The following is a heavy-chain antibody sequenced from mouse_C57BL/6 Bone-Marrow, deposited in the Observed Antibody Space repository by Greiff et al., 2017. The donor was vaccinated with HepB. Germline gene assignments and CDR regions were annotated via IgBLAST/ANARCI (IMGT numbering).Heavy chain of an antibody. D-gene: IGHD1-1*01. CDR1: GYTFTEYT. Sequence: QVHVKQSGAELVKPGASVKLSCKASGYTFTEYTIHWVKQRSGQGLEWIGWFYPGSGSIKYNEKFKDKATLTADKSSSTVYMELSRLTSEDSAVYFCARHEEGYYYGSILDYWGQGTTLTVSS. V-gene: IGHV1-62-2*01. J-gene: IGHJ2*01. CDR3: ARHEEGYYYGSILDY. CDR2: FYPGSGSI.